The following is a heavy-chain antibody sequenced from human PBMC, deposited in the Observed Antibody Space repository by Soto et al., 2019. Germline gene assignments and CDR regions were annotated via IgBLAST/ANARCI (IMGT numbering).Heavy chain of an antibody. V-gene: IGHV1-2*02. Sequence: XSVNDSCKASGYTFSDYYIHWVRQAPGQGLEWMGWINPNSGGTKYAPKFQGGVTMTRDTSITTAYMELSRLRSGDTAVYYCAREPATAKPEGVDFWGQGTLVTVSS. CDR3: AREPATAKPEGVDF. CDR2: INPNSGGT. J-gene: IGHJ4*02. D-gene: IGHD1-1*01. CDR1: GYTFSDYY.